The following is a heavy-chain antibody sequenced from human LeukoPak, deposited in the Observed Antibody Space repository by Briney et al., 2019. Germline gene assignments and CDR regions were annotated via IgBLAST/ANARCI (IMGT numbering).Heavy chain of an antibody. J-gene: IGHJ4*02. Sequence: PGGSLRLSCAASGFTFSSYWMGWVRQAPGKGLEWVSHIKQDGSEKYYVDSVKGRFTISRDNAKNSLYMQMNSLRAEDTAVYYCARDRRIGGFDYWGQGTLVTVSS. V-gene: IGHV3-7*01. CDR1: GFTFSSYW. D-gene: IGHD3-3*01. CDR3: ARDRRIGGFDY. CDR2: IKQDGSEK.